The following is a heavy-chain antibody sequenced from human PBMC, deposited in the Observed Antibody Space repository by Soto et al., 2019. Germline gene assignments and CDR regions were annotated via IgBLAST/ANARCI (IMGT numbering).Heavy chain of an antibody. V-gene: IGHV4-39*01. D-gene: IGHD5-18*01. CDR1: GGSISSSSYY. CDR3: ARLTARGRSRIQLWFGISSNY. Sequence: SETLSLTCTVSGGSISSSSYYWGWIRQPPGKGLEWIGSIYYSGSTYYNPSLKSRVTISVDTSKNQFSLKLSSVTAADTAVYYCARLTARGRSRIQLWFGISSNYWGQGTLVTVSS. J-gene: IGHJ4*02. CDR2: IYYSGST.